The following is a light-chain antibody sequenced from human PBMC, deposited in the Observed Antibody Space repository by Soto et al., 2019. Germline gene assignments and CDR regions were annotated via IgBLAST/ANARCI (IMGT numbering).Light chain of an antibody. J-gene: IGKJ5*01. V-gene: IGKV3-15*01. Sequence: EIVMTQSPATLSVSPGERATLSCRASQSVSSYLAWYQQKPGQAPRLLIYGVSTRANGIPARFSGSGSGTEFTLIISSLQPEDFAVYYCQKYNNWPLITFGQGTRLEIK. CDR2: GVS. CDR1: QSVSSY. CDR3: QKYNNWPLIT.